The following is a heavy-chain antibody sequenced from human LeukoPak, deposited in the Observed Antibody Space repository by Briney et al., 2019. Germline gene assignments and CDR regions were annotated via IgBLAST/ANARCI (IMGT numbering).Heavy chain of an antibody. CDR3: AREALTVTTVGHDAFDI. D-gene: IGHD4-17*01. J-gene: IGHJ3*02. CDR1: GYTFTGYY. CDR2: INPNSGGT. Sequence: ASVKVSCKASGYTFTGYYMHWVRQAPGQGLEWMGWINPNSGGTNYAQKFRGRVTMTRDTSISTAYMELSRLRSDDTAVYYCAREALTVTTVGHDAFDIWGQGTLVTVSS. V-gene: IGHV1-2*02.